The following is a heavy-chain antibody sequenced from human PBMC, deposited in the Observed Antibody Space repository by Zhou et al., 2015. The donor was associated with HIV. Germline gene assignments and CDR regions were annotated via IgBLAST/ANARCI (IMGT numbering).Heavy chain of an antibody. CDR2: ISAYNGNT. CDR1: GVTFTNYA. J-gene: IGHJ5*02. D-gene: IGHD3-22*01. CDR3: ARHRLGYYYDSSGDNWFDT. V-gene: IGHV1-18*01. Sequence: QVQLVQSGAEVKRPGSSVKVSCQASGVTFTNYAISWVRQAPGQGLEWMGGISAYNGNTNYAQKLQDRITMTKDTSTSTAYMEVRSLRSDDTAVYYCARHRLGYYYDSSGDNWFDTWGQGTLVTVSS.